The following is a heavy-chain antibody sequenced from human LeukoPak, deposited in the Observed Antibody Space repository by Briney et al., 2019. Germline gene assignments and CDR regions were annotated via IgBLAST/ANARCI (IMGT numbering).Heavy chain of an antibody. CDR1: GYTFTSYD. Sequence: GASVKVSCKASGYTFTSYDINWVRQATGQGLEWMGWMNPNSGNTGYAQKFQGRVTITRDTSASTAYMELSSLRSEDTAVYYCARDTYGSGSYTYYYYGMDVWGQGTTVTVSS. V-gene: IGHV1-8*03. J-gene: IGHJ6*02. D-gene: IGHD3-10*01. CDR2: MNPNSGNT. CDR3: ARDTYGSGSYTYYYYGMDV.